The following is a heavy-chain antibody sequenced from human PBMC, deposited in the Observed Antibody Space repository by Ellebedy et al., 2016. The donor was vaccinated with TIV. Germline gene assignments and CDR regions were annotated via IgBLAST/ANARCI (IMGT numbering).Heavy chain of an antibody. Sequence: SETLSLXCAVSGGSIRSSSYYWGWIRQPPGKGLEWIANIYYSGSTYYNPSLKSRVTISVDTSKNQFSLKLSSLTAADTAVYHCARHLLRDYYGSGSPNYWYFGLWGRGTLVTVSS. CDR2: IYYSGST. CDR3: ARHLLRDYYGSGSPNYWYFGL. CDR1: GGSIRSSSYY. V-gene: IGHV4-39*01. D-gene: IGHD3-10*01. J-gene: IGHJ2*01.